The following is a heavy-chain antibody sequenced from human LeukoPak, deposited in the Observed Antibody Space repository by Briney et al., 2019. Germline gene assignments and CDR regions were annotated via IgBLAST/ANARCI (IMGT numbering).Heavy chain of an antibody. CDR2: ISSSSSYI. CDR1: GFTFSSYS. V-gene: IGHV3-21*01. D-gene: IGHD6-13*01. CDR3: ARDRAAAGTFDY. Sequence: GGSLRLSCAASGFTFSSYSMNWVRQAPGKGLEWASSISSSSSYIYYADSVKGRFTISGDNAKNSLYLQMNSLRAEDTAVYYCARDRAAAGTFDYWGQGALVTVSS. J-gene: IGHJ4*02.